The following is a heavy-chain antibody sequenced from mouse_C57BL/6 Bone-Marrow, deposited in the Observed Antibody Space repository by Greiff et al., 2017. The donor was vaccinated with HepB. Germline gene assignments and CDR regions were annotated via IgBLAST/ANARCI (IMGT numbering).Heavy chain of an antibody. V-gene: IGHV2-6*01. CDR2: IWGVGST. J-gene: IGHJ3*01. CDR3: ARVTTGFAY. D-gene: IGHD2-3*01. Sequence: VQLVESGPGLVAPSQRLSISCTVSGFSFTSYGVDWVRQSPGKGLEWLGVIWGVGSTNYNSALKSRLSISKDNSKSQVFLKMNSLQTDDTAMYYCARVTTGFAYWGQGTLVTVSA. CDR1: GFSFTSYG.